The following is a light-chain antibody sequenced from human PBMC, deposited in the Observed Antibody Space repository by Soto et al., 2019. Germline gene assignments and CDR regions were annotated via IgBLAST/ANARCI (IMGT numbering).Light chain of an antibody. CDR3: QHYGTPRSVT. J-gene: IGKJ5*01. Sequence: EIVLTQSPGTLSLSPGEEATLSFRASQSVDSNYLAWYQQKPGQTPRLIIYGASGRADGIPHRFSGSGFGTDFTLTISKVEPEDFAVYYCQHYGTPRSVTFGQGTRLEI. CDR1: QSVDSNY. CDR2: GAS. V-gene: IGKV3-20*01.